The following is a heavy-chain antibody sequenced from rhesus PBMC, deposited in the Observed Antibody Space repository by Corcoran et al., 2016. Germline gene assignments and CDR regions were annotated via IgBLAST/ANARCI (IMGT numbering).Heavy chain of an antibody. D-gene: IGHD2-27*01. J-gene: IGHJ4*01. CDR3: ARRDIVVVFTPADDY. V-gene: IGHV4-143*01. CDR2: IYGKSART. Sequence: QVQLQESGPGLVKPSETLSLTCTVSGGSISGYYYLSWIRHPPGKGLEWNGGIYGKSARTNDQPTRKRRVTISKETTKKQVSLKLSSVTAADTAGYYCARRDIVVVFTPADDYWGQGVLVTVSS. CDR1: GGSISGYYY.